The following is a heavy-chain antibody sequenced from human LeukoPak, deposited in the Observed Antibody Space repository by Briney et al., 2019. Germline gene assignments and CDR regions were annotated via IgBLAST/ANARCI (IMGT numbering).Heavy chain of an antibody. D-gene: IGHD1-26*01. Sequence: PGGSLRLSCAASGFTFSSYSMNWVRQAPGKGLEWVSSISSSSSYIYYADSVKGRFTISRDNAKNLLYLQMNSLRAEDTAVYHCARDPGGSYYFDYWGQGTLVTVSS. CDR2: ISSSSSYI. J-gene: IGHJ4*02. CDR3: ARDPGGSYYFDY. CDR1: GFTFSSYS. V-gene: IGHV3-21*01.